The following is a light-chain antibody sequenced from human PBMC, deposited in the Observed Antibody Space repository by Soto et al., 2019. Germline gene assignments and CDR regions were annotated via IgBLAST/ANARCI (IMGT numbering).Light chain of an antibody. Sequence: DIQMTQSPSTLSASVGDRVTITCRASTSISRWLAWYQQKPGKAPKVLIYDAYNLESGAPSRCSGSGSGTEFTLTISSLQPDDFATSYYQQYNSYSLVTFGQGTKLEIK. CDR3: QQYNSYSLVT. CDR2: DAY. V-gene: IGKV1-5*01. CDR1: TSISRW. J-gene: IGKJ2*01.